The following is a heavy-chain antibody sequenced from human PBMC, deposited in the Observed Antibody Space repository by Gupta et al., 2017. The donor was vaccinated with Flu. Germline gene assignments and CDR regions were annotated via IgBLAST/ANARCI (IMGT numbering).Heavy chain of an antibody. CDR2: MNPNSGNT. Sequence: WVRQATGQGLEWMGWMNPNSGNTGYAQKFQGRVTMTRDTSISTAYLELSNLRSEDTAVYFCARGSRIFGVIKHYSYYGMDVWGQGTTVTVSS. CDR3: ARGSRIFGVIKHYSYYGMDV. D-gene: IGHD3-3*02. V-gene: IGHV1-8*01. J-gene: IGHJ6*02.